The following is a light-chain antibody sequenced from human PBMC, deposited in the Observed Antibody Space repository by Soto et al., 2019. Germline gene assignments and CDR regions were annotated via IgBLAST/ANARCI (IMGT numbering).Light chain of an antibody. Sequence: IQLTQSPSSLSASVGDRVTITCRASQGISSYLAWYQQKPGEAPNLLIYAASTLQSGVPSRFSGSGSGTDFTLTISSLQPEDFATYYCQHLNSYPITFGQGTRLEIK. CDR1: QGISSY. V-gene: IGKV1-9*01. J-gene: IGKJ5*01. CDR2: AAS. CDR3: QHLNSYPIT.